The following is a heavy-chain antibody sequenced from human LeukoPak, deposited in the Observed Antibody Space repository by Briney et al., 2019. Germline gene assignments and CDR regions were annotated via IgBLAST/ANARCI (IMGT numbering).Heavy chain of an antibody. V-gene: IGHV3-64*01. CDR2: ISTNGGGT. J-gene: IGHJ4*02. CDR3: ARYCSGVSCYSGYDY. CDR1: GFTFSTYA. Sequence: GGSLRLSCAASGFTFSTYAMHWDRQTPGKGLEYVSAISTNGGGTYYANSVKGRFTISRDNSKNTLYLQMGSLRAEDMAVYYCARYCSGVSCYSGYDYWGQGTLVTVSS. D-gene: IGHD2-15*01.